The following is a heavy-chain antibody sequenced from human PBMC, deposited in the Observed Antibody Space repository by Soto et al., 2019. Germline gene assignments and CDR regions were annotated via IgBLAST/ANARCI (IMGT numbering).Heavy chain of an antibody. D-gene: IGHD6-19*01. V-gene: IGHV5-51*01. CDR2: IYPGDSDT. J-gene: IGHJ4*02. CDR3: ARSVAGTGGPFDY. CDR1: GYNLTSYW. Sequence: ESLKNSCKGSGYNLTSYWVGWGRQMPRKRLEWEGVIYPGDSDTRYSPSLQSPVTLSADKSISTAYLPWSSLKASDTAMYYCARSVAGTGGPFDYWGQGTLVTVSS.